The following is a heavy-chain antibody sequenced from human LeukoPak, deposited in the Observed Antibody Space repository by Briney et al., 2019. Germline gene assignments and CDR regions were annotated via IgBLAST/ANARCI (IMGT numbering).Heavy chain of an antibody. D-gene: IGHD3-22*01. CDR3: ARSSGSYRPFDS. CDR2: ISGDGGPT. Sequence: YPGGSLRLSCAASGFTFDDYAMHWVRQAPGKGLEWVSLISGDGGPTYYADSVRGRFTISRNNSKNSQFLQLTSLRAEDTAVYYCARSSGSYRPFDSWGQGTRVTVSS. CDR1: GFTFDDYA. V-gene: IGHV3-43*02. J-gene: IGHJ5*01.